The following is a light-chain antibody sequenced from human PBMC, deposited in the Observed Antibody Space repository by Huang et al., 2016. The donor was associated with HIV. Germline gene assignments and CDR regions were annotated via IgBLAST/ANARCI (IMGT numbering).Light chain of an antibody. Sequence: LTCRASRDISTFLAWYKQKPGKPPRLLIYAASILHSGVPSRFSGGGSGTNFTLTVSSLQPEDVANYYCQKYDSAPRTFGQGTKLEL. CDR2: AAS. J-gene: IGKJ1*01. CDR1: RDISTF. V-gene: IGKV1-27*01. CDR3: QKYDSAPRT.